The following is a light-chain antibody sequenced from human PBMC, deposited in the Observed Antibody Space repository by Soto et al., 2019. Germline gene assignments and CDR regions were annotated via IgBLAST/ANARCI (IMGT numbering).Light chain of an antibody. CDR1: QSVTSLH. J-gene: IGKJ4*01. Sequence: ENVLTQSPSTPSFSPGERATPARRASQSVTSLHLAWYQQKPGQAPRLLIYGASTRATGIPARFSGSGSGTEFTLTISSLQSEDFAVYYCQQYNNWPPLTFGGGTKVDIK. CDR2: GAS. V-gene: IGKV3-15*01. CDR3: QQYNNWPPLT.